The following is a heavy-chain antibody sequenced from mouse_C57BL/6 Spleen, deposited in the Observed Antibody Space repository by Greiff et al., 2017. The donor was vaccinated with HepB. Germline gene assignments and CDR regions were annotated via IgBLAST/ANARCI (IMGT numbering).Heavy chain of an antibody. V-gene: IGHV5-9-1*02. J-gene: IGHJ1*03. CDR3: TRDRYGSSHWYFDV. Sequence: EVKVVESGEGLVKPGGSLKLSCAASGFTFSSYAMSWVRQTPEKRLEWVAYISSGGDYIYYADTVKGRFTISRDNARNTLYLQMSSLKSEDTAMYYCTRDRYGSSHWYFDVWGTGTTVTVSS. CDR1: GFTFSSYA. D-gene: IGHD1-1*01. CDR2: ISSGGDYI.